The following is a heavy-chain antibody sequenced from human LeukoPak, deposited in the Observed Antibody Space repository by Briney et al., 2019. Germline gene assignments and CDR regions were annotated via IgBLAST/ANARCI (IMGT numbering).Heavy chain of an antibody. V-gene: IGHV3-23*01. CDR1: GFTFSTYA. J-gene: IGHJ2*01. CDR2: ISDSGANT. Sequence: AGGSLRLSCVASGFTFSTYAMSWVRQAPGKGLEWVSTISDSGANTYYADSVRGRFTISRDNSKNTLYLQKNSLRADDTAIYYCAKSMTLQWRGFFDLWGRGTHVTVSS. D-gene: IGHD6-19*01. CDR3: AKSMTLQWRGFFDL.